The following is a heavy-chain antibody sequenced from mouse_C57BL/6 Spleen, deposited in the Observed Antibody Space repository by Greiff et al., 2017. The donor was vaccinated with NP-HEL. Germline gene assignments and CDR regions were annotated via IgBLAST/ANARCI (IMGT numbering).Heavy chain of an antibody. CDR2: ISSGGSYT. CDR1: GFTFSSYG. V-gene: IGHV5-6*01. Sequence: EVQGVESGGDLVKPGGSLKLSCAASGFTFSSYGMSWVRQTPDKRLEWVATISSGGSYTYYPDSVKGRFTISRDNAKNTLYLQMSSLKSEDTAMYYCARRPRSYYYAMDYWGQGTSVTVSS. CDR3: ARRPRSYYYAMDY. J-gene: IGHJ4*01.